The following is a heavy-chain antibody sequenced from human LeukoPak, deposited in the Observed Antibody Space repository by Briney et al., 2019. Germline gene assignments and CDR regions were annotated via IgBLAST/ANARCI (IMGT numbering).Heavy chain of an antibody. V-gene: IGHV4-59*01. CDR1: GGSISSYY. Sequence: NPSETLSLTCTVSGGSISSYYWSWIRQPPGKVLEWIGYIYYSGSTNYNPSLKSRVTISVDTSKNQFSLKLSSVTAADTAVYYCARGSSRVSHGMDVWGQGTTVTVSS. CDR3: ARGSSRVSHGMDV. CDR2: IYYSGST. J-gene: IGHJ6*02. D-gene: IGHD5/OR15-5a*01.